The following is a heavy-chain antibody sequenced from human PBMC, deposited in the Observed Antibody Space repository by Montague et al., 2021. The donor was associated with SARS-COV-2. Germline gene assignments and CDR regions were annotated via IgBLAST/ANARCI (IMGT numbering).Heavy chain of an antibody. CDR3: ARSAMIRGVFTSWLDP. CDR2: IYFLGNT. V-gene: IGHV4-39*01. J-gene: IGHJ5*02. D-gene: IGHD3-10*01. CDR1: GDSVSNDRYY. Sequence: SETLSLTCTVSGDSVSNDRYYWGWIRRSPGKGLEWIGTIYFLGNTYYSPSLKSRVTMSVDTSKNQLSLRLTSVTASDTAIYYCARSAMIRGVFTSWLDPWGQGTLVTVSS.